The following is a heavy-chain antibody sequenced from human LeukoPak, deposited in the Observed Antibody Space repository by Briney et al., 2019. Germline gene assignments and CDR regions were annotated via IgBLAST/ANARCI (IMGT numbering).Heavy chain of an antibody. J-gene: IGHJ4*02. D-gene: IGHD5-24*01. CDR1: GFTVSSNY. Sequence: GGSLRLSCAASGFTVSSNYMNWVRQAPGKGLEWVSVIYNDGSTYYAGSVKGRFTISRDNSKNTLYLQMNSLRAEDTAVYYCAGGYNPVYFDYWGQGTLVTVSS. CDR3: AGGYNPVYFDY. CDR2: IYNDGST. V-gene: IGHV3-53*01.